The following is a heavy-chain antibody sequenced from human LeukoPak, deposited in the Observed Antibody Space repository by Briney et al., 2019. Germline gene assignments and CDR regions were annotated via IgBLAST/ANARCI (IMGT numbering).Heavy chain of an antibody. D-gene: IGHD3-3*01. V-gene: IGHV4-34*01. Sequence: SETLSLTCAVYGGSFSGYYWSWIRQPPGKGLEWIGEINHSGSTNYNPSLKSRVTISVDTSKNQFSLKLSSVTAADTAVYYCARDGLDYDFWSGPKGDAFDIWGQGTMVTVSS. CDR2: INHSGST. J-gene: IGHJ3*02. CDR1: GGSFSGYY. CDR3: ARDGLDYDFWSGPKGDAFDI.